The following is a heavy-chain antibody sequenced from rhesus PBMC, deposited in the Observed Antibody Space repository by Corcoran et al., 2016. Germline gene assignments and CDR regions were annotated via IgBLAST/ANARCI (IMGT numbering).Heavy chain of an antibody. D-gene: IGHD6-43*01. J-gene: IGHJ4*01. CDR3: TTDLYHSSSYEGFDY. CDR1: GFTFSNSW. Sequence: EVQLVESGGGLAKPGGSLRLSCAASGFTFSNSWMSWVCQAPGKGRAGVARIKRKADGETADYAASVKGRFTISRADSKNTLYLQMNSLKTEDTAVYYCTTDLYHSSSYEGFDYWGQGVLVTVSS. V-gene: IGHV3-30*02. CDR2: IKRKADGETA.